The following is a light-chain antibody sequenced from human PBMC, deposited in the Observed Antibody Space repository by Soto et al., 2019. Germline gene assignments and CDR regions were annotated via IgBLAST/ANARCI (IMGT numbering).Light chain of an antibody. CDR1: QSVSSTY. J-gene: IGKJ1*01. CDR3: QQYAGSPWT. CDR2: GAS. Sequence: EIVLTQSPCTLSLSPGERATLSCRASQSVSSTYLAWYQQKPDQAPRLLIYGASSRATGIPERFSGSGSGTDFTLIISRLEPEDFAVYYCQQYAGSPWTFGQGTKVEIK. V-gene: IGKV3-20*01.